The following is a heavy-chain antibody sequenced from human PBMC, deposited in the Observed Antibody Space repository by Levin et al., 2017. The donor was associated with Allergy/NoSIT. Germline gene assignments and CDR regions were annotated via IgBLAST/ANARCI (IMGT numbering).Heavy chain of an antibody. CDR1: GGSITSGGYP. J-gene: IGHJ4*02. V-gene: IGHV4-30-2*01. Sequence: KPSETLSLTCSVSGGSITSGGYPWSWIRQPPGKGLEWIGFIYHSGSSYYNPSLKSRVTMSVDRSRNQFSLKLSSVTAADTAVYYCARGAYYYDSTGYYYFDHWGQGALVTVSS. CDR2: IYHSGSS. CDR3: ARGAYYYDSTGYYYFDH. D-gene: IGHD3-22*01.